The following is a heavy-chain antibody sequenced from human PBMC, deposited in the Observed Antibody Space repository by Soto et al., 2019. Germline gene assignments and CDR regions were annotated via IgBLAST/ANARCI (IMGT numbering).Heavy chain of an antibody. CDR1: GASISCFC. CDR2: IYATGTT. Sequence: SETLSLTCTVSGASISCFCGSWIRKSAGKGLEWIGRIYATGTTDYNPSLKSRVMMSVDTSKKQFSLKLRSVTAADTAVYYCVRDGTKTLRDWFDPWGQGISVTVSS. D-gene: IGHD1-1*01. J-gene: IGHJ5*02. V-gene: IGHV4-4*07. CDR3: VRDGTKTLRDWFDP.